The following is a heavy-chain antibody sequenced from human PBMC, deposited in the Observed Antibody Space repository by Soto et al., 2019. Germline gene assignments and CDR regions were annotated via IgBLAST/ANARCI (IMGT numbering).Heavy chain of an antibody. CDR1: GLTFSDSA. V-gene: IGHV3-73*01. Sequence: GGSLRLSCAASGLTFSDSAIHWVRQASGKGLEWVGRIRGSGHNYATAYAVSVKGRFTISRDDSKNMAFLQMNSLTTEDTAVYYCTTRQYTPGTPHFFDYWGQGTLVTVSS. CDR3: TTRQYTPGTPHFFDY. CDR2: IRGSGHNYAT. D-gene: IGHD1-1*01. J-gene: IGHJ4*02.